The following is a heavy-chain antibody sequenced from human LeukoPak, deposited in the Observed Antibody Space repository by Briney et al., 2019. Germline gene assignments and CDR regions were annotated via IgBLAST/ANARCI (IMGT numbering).Heavy chain of an antibody. CDR3: ARAGTRAFHI. CDR2: MNPNSGNT. V-gene: IGHV1-8*03. Sequence: ASVKVSCKASGGTFSSYAISWVRQATGQGLEWMGWMNPNSGNTVYAQKFQGRVNLTRNTSVMTAYMELSSLRSEDTAVYYCARAGTRAFHIWGQGTMVTVSS. CDR1: GGTFSSYA. D-gene: IGHD1-26*01. J-gene: IGHJ3*02.